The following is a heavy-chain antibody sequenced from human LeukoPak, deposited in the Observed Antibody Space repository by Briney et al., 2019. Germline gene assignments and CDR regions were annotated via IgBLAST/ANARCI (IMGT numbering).Heavy chain of an antibody. CDR3: ARGSGDGYNWDYFDY. V-gene: IGHV3-21*01. CDR2: ISSSSSYI. D-gene: IGHD5-24*01. Sequence: GGSLRLSCAASGFTFSSYSMNWVRQAPGKGLEWVSSISSSSSYIYYADSVKGRFTIFRDNAKNSLYLQMNSLRAEDTAVYYCARGSGDGYNWDYFDYWGQGTLVTVSS. J-gene: IGHJ4*02. CDR1: GFTFSSYS.